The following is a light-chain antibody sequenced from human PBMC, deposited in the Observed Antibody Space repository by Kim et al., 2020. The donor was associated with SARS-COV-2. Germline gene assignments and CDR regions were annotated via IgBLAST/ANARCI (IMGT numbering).Light chain of an antibody. CDR3: SAWDSSLRIWV. Sequence: QSATPSCAGDSKSVGKDGAAWLQQHQGRPRKLLSYRNNNRPSGISERFSASRSGNTASLTITGLQPEDEADYYCSAWDSSLRIWVFGGGTKLTVL. J-gene: IGLJ3*02. CDR1: SKSVGKDG. V-gene: IGLV10-54*04. CDR2: RNN.